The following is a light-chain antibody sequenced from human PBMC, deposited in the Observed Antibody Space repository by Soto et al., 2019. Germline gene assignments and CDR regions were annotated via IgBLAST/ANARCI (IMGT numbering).Light chain of an antibody. CDR3: QQYYISPFA. CDR1: QSLLYSSNNQNY. CDR2: WAS. J-gene: IGKJ4*01. Sequence: DIVLTQSPDSLAVSLGARATINCKSSQSLLYSSNNQNYLAWYQQKPGQTPKLLIYWASIRESGVPDRFSGSGSGTDFTLTISNLQAEDVAVYYCQQYYISPFAFGGGTKVEIK. V-gene: IGKV4-1*01.